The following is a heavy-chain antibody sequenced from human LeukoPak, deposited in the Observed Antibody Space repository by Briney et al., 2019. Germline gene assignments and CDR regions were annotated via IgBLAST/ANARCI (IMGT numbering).Heavy chain of an antibody. V-gene: IGHV1-18*01. J-gene: IGHJ4*02. Sequence: EASVKVSCKASGYTFTSYGISWVRQAPGQGLEWMGWISAYNGNTNYAQKLQGRVTMTTDTSTCTAYMELRSLRSDDTAVYYCARDRVITFGGVIVNDYWGQGTLVTVSS. D-gene: IGHD3-16*02. CDR1: GYTFTSYG. CDR2: ISAYNGNT. CDR3: ARDRVITFGGVIVNDY.